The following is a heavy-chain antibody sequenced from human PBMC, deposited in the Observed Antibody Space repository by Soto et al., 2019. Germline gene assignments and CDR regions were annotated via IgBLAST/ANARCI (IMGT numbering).Heavy chain of an antibody. J-gene: IGHJ4*02. CDR2: INPFDGSR. V-gene: IGHV1-46*03. CDR1: GYTFTSYA. D-gene: IGHD3-10*01. Sequence: VSVKVSCKASGYTFTSYAMHWVRQAPGQGLEWMGWINPFDGSRMFAQSFQGRVTMTRDTSTSTVYMEVSSLRSEDMAVYYCSRVDPGETSPFDHWGQGTLVTVSS. CDR3: SRVDPGETSPFDH.